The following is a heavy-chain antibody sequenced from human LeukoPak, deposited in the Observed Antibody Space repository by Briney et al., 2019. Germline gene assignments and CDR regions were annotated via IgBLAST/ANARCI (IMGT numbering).Heavy chain of an antibody. D-gene: IGHD3-10*01. Sequence: GGSLRLSCAASGFTFSNYAMSWVRQAPGKGLEWVSSISTSGASTYYADSVKGRFTISRDNSKNTLSLQVNSLRAEDTAVYYCANVLFGELLFSDYWGQGTLVTVSS. CDR3: ANVLFGELLFSDY. CDR2: ISTSGAST. CDR1: GFTFSNYA. J-gene: IGHJ4*02. V-gene: IGHV3-23*01.